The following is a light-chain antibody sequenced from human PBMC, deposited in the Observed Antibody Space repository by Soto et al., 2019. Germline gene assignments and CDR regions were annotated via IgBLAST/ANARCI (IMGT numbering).Light chain of an antibody. CDR3: ETWDFNTPV. J-gene: IGLJ3*02. Sequence: QSVLTQSSSASASLGSSVKLTCTLSSGHSSYIIAWHQQQPGKAPRYLMKLEGSGSYNKGSGVPDRFSGSSSGADRYLTISNLQFEDEADYYCETWDFNTPVFGGGTKLTVL. V-gene: IGLV4-60*02. CDR1: SGHSSYI. CDR2: LEGSGSY.